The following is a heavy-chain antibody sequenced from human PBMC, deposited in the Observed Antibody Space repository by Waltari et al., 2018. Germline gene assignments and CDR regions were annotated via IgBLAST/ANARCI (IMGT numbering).Heavy chain of an antibody. V-gene: IGHV1-2*02. CDR3: ARDRWGESHGYGY. J-gene: IGHJ4*02. D-gene: IGHD7-27*01. Sequence: QVQLVQSGVEVKKPGASVRVSCKASGYTLTVYYLHWIRQAPGQGHEWRGGINTNNGATNYAQKFQGRVTMTRDTSINTAYLEVTSDDTAVYFWARDRWGESHGYGYWGRGTLVTVSS. CDR1: GYTLTVYY. CDR2: INTNNGAT.